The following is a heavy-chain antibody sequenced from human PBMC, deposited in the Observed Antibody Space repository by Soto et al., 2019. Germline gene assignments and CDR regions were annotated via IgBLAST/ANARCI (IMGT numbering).Heavy chain of an antibody. CDR1: GCSFTSYW. Sequence: GESLKISCTGSGCSFTSYWIGWVRQMNGKGLEWMGIIYPGDSDTRYSPSFQGQVTISADKSISTAYLQWSSLKASDTAMYYRARLGGDSNYPPHSWFDPWGQGTLVTVSS. D-gene: IGHD4-4*01. J-gene: IGHJ5*02. CDR3: ARLGGDSNYPPHSWFDP. V-gene: IGHV5-51*01. CDR2: IYPGDSDT.